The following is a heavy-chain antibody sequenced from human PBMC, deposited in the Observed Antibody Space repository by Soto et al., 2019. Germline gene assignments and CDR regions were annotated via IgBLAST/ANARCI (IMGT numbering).Heavy chain of an antibody. J-gene: IGHJ3*02. Sequence: EVQLLESGGGLVQPGGSLRLSCAASGFTFSSYAMSWVRQAPGKGLEWVSAISGSGGSTYYADSVKGRFTISRDNSKNSLYLQMNSLRAEYTAVYYCAKLPSPRSVATISDAFDIWGQGTMVTVSS. CDR3: AKLPSPRSVATISDAFDI. CDR1: GFTFSSYA. D-gene: IGHD5-12*01. CDR2: ISGSGGST. V-gene: IGHV3-23*01.